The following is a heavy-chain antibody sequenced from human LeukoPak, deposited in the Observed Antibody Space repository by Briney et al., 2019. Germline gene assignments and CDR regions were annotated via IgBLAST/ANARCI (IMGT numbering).Heavy chain of an antibody. CDR2: IRSDGNDK. J-gene: IGHJ6*03. V-gene: IGHV3-30*02. Sequence: GGSLRLSCVASGFSLGNYGMHWVRQTPDKGLEWLAVIRSDGNDKYYADSVKGRFTISRDNSRNTLYLQMDSLRPEDTALYYCAREYCGTTSRYWYYHNKDLWGGGTTVAVSS. CDR1: GFSLGNYG. CDR3: AREYCGTTSRYWYYHNKDL. D-gene: IGHD2-2*01.